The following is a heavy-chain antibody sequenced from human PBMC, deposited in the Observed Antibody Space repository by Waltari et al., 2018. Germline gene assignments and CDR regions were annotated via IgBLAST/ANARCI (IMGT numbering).Heavy chain of an antibody. CDR2: IYYSGST. Sequence: QVQLQESGPGLVKPSETLSLTCTVSGGSISSYYWSWIRQPPGKGLEWVGYIYYSGSTNYNPALTSRVTISVDTSKNQFSLKLSSVTAADTAVYYCARWTNKPGIAAAGYAFDIWGQGTMVTVSS. CDR1: GGSISSYY. J-gene: IGHJ3*02. V-gene: IGHV4-59*01. CDR3: ARWTNKPGIAAAGYAFDI. D-gene: IGHD6-13*01.